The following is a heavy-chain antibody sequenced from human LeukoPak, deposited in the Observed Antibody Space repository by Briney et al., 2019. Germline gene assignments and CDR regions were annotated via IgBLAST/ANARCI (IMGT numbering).Heavy chain of an antibody. J-gene: IGHJ3*02. Sequence: PGRSLRLSCAASGFTFDDYAMHWVRQAPGKGLEWVAVLSYDGSNKYYADSVKGRFTISRDNSKNTLYLQMNSLRAEDTAVYYCARPALEWLLYDAFDIWGQGTMVTVSS. CDR1: GFTFDDYA. D-gene: IGHD3-3*01. CDR3: ARPALEWLLYDAFDI. V-gene: IGHV3-30*04. CDR2: LSYDGSNK.